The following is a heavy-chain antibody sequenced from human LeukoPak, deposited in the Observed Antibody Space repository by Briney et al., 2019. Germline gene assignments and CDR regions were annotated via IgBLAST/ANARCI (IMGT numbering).Heavy chain of an antibody. J-gene: IGHJ4*02. V-gene: IGHV3-7*01. Sequence: PSGSLRLSCAASGFTFSSYWMSWVRQAPGKGLEWVANMRQDGSEKYYVDSVRGRFTISRDNAKNSLYLQMNSLRAEDTAVYYCARDRALGYWGQGTVLTVSS. CDR2: MRQDGSEK. CDR3: ARDRALGY. CDR1: GFTFSSYW. D-gene: IGHD3-16*01.